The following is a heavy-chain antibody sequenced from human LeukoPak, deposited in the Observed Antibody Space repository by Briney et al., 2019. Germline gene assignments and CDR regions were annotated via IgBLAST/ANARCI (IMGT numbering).Heavy chain of an antibody. CDR3: ARDTLGTYGMDV. CDR2: IYYSGST. J-gene: IGHJ6*02. CDR1: GGSISSYY. V-gene: IGHV4-59*01. D-gene: IGHD1-26*01. Sequence: SETLSLTCTASGGSISSYYWSWIRQPPGKGLEWIGYIYYSGSTNYNPSLKSRVTISVDTSKNQFSLKLSSVTAADTAVYYCARDTLGTYGMDVWGQGTTVTVSS.